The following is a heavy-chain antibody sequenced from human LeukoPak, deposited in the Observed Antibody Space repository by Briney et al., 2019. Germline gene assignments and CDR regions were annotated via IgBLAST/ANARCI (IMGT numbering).Heavy chain of an antibody. D-gene: IGHD3-10*01. V-gene: IGHV4-4*09. CDR2: IYTSGNT. CDR3: TRRPYTGWFLG. J-gene: IGHJ4*02. CDR1: GGSITNYY. Sequence: PSETLSLTCTVSGGSITNYYWSWIRQPPGKGLEWIGYIYTSGNTNSNPSLKSRVTMSLDTSKNQFSLNLTSVTATDTAIYYCTRRPYTGWFLGWGQGTLVTVSS.